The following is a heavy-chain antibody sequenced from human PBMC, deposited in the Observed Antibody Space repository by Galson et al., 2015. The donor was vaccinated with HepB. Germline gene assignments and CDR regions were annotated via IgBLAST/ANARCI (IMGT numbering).Heavy chain of an antibody. Sequence: CAISGDSVSSNSAAWNWIRQSPSRGLEWLGRTYYRSKWYNDYAVSVKSRITINPDTSKNQFSLQLNSVTPEDTAVYYCARDPSGWYEGDDAFDIWGQGTMVTVPS. CDR2: TYYRSKWYN. CDR1: GDSVSSNSAA. CDR3: ARDPSGWYEGDDAFDI. V-gene: IGHV6-1*01. J-gene: IGHJ3*02. D-gene: IGHD6-19*01.